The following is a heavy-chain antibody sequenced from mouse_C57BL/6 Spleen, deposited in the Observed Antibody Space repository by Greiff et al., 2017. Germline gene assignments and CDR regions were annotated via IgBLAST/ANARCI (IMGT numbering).Heavy chain of an antibody. CDR3: AREGRYGNGYFGY. CDR1: GYSITSCYY. D-gene: IGHD2-10*02. V-gene: IGHV3-6*01. CDR2: ISYDGSN. Sequence: EVKLVESGPGLVKPSQSLSLTCSVSGYSITSCYYWNWIRQPPGNKLEWMGYISYDGSNNYTPTLKNRISITRDKSKNQFFLKMNSVTTEDTATYYCAREGRYGNGYFGYWGQGTTLTVSS. J-gene: IGHJ2*01.